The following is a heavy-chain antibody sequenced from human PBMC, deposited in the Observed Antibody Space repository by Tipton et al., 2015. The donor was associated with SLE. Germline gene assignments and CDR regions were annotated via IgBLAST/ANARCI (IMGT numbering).Heavy chain of an antibody. J-gene: IGHJ6*02. CDR1: GASLSSYY. Sequence: TLSLTCSVSGASLSSYYWSWIRQSPGKGLEWIGYIHHTGATFYNPSLKSRVTISVDASKNQYSLKLTPVTAADTAVYYCARDPGDSYWDYYYGMDVWGQGTMVTVSS. V-gene: IGHV4-59*12. D-gene: IGHD3-10*01. CDR3: ARDPGDSYWDYYYGMDV. CDR2: IHHTGAT.